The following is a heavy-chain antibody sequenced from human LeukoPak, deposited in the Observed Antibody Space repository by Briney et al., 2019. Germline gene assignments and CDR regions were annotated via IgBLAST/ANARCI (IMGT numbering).Heavy chain of an antibody. Sequence: PGGSLRLSCAASGFTFSDYYMSWIRQAPGKGLEWVSYISSSSSYTNYADSVKGRFTISRDNAKNSLYLQVNSLRAEDTAVYYCARGTGTTAYFDYWGQGTPVTVSS. CDR1: GFTFSDYY. CDR2: ISSSSSYT. J-gene: IGHJ4*02. D-gene: IGHD1-1*01. CDR3: ARGTGTTAYFDY. V-gene: IGHV3-11*06.